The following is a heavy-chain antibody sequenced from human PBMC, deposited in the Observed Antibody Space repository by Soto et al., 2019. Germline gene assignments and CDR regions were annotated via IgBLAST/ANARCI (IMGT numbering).Heavy chain of an antibody. D-gene: IGHD6-19*01. CDR3: ARSGGLAVALWYFDL. J-gene: IGHJ2*01. V-gene: IGHV3-11*01. CDR2: ISSSGSTI. Sequence: GGSLRLSCAAPGFTFSDYYMSWIRQAPGKGLEWVSYISSSGSTIYYADSVKGRFTISRDNAKNSLYLQMNSLRAEDTAVYYCARSGGLAVALWYFDLWGRGTLVTVSS. CDR1: GFTFSDYY.